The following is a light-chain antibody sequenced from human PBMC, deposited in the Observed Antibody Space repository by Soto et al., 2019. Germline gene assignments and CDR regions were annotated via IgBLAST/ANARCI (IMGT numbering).Light chain of an antibody. Sequence: DLVMTQTPLSSSVTLGQPASISCRSSQSLVFSDGNTYLTWLHQRPGQPPRLLIYQISKRFSGVPDRFSGSGAGTDFTLKISRVEAEDVGVYYCMQGIQFPSTFGPGTTVDIK. CDR1: QSLVFSDGNTY. J-gene: IGKJ3*01. V-gene: IGKV2-24*01. CDR3: MQGIQFPST. CDR2: QIS.